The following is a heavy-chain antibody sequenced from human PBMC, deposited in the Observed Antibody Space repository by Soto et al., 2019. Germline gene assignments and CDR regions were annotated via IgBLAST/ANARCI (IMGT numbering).Heavy chain of an antibody. J-gene: IGHJ4*02. D-gene: IGHD2-8*01. CDR3: ATGTICTNGVCGDY. Sequence: GAAVKVSCKVSGYTLTELSMRWVRQAPGKGLEWMGGFDPEDGETIYAQKFQGRVTMTEDTSTDTAYMELSSLRSEDTAVYYCATGTICTNGVCGDYWGQGTLVTVSS. CDR1: GYTLTELS. CDR2: FDPEDGET. V-gene: IGHV1-24*01.